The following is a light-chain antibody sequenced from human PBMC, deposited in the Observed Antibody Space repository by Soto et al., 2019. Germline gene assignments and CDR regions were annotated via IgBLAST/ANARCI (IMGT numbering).Light chain of an antibody. CDR3: KSYAGSNTYV. J-gene: IGLJ1*01. V-gene: IGLV2-8*01. CDR1: KSDIGVYDF. CDR2: EVF. Sequence: QSALTQPPSASGSPGQSVTISCTGTKSDIGVYDFVSWYQHLPGKAPRRSIYEVFQRPSGGPDRFAGSKSGNTASLTVSGLQAADEADYFCKSYAGSNTYVFGSGTKVTVL.